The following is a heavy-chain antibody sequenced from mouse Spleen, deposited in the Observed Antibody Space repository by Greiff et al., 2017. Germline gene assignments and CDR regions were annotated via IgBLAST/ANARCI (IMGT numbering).Heavy chain of an antibody. D-gene: IGHD2-12*01. CDR1: GFSLTSYT. CDR3: ARNFAYDDYSVMDY. V-gene: IGHV2-9-1*01. J-gene: IGHJ4*01. CDR2: IWTGGGT. Sequence: QVQLKESGPGLVAPSQSLSITCTVSGFSLTSYTINWVRQPPGKGLEWLGLIWTGGGTNYNSALKSRLSINKDNSKSQVFLKMNSLHTDDTARYYCARNFAYDDYSVMDYWGQGTSVTVSS.